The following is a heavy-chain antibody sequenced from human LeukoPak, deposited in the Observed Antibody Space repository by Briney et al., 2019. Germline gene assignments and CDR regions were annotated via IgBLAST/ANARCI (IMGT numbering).Heavy chain of an antibody. D-gene: IGHD6-6*01. Sequence: SQTLSLTCTVSGGSISSGSYYWSWIRQPAGKGLEWIGRIYTSGGTNYNPSLNSRVTISVDTSKTQFSLKLSSVTAADTAVYYCARARGVAARPGAPYYYYYGMDVWGQGTTVTVSS. CDR3: ARARGVAARPGAPYYYYYGMDV. V-gene: IGHV4-61*02. CDR1: GGSISSGSYY. J-gene: IGHJ6*02. CDR2: IYTSGGT.